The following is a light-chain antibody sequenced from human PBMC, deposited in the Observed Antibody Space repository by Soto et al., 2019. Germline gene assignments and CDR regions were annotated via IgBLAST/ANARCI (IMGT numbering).Light chain of an antibody. CDR2: DNN. CDR1: SSNIGNNY. J-gene: IGLJ2*01. CDR3: AAWDDSLSGVV. V-gene: IGLV1-47*01. Sequence: QSVLTQPPSVSAAPGQKVTISCSGGSSNIGNNYVSWYQQLPGTAPKLLIYDNNQRPSGVPDRFSRSKSGTSASLAISGLRSEDETDYYCAAWDDSLSGVVFGGGTQLTVL.